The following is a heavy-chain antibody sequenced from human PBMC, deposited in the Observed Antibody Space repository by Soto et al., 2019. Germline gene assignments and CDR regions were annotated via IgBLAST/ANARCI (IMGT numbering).Heavy chain of an antibody. Sequence: GESLKIACKGSGYTFTNYWITWVRQVPGKGLEWMGRIDPSSSYTNYNPSFRGHVTISSDKSINTAYLQWNTLKSSDTAKYFCARYHLTADNPIDHWGHAPLATVSS. J-gene: IGHJ4*01. CDR1: GYTFTNYW. CDR2: IDPSSSYT. CDR3: ARYHLTADNPIDH. V-gene: IGHV5-10-1*01. D-gene: IGHD7-27*01.